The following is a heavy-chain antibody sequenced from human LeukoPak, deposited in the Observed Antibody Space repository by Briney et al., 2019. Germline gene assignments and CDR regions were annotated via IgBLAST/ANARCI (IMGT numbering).Heavy chain of an antibody. J-gene: IGHJ4*02. CDR3: ARPAETATFYHVDS. D-gene: IGHD5-24*01. V-gene: IGHV3-7*01. CDR1: GFTFSNYW. CDR2: MKQDGSES. Sequence: PGGSLRLSCAASGFTFSNYWMNWVRQAPGKGLEWVAKMKQDGSESYYLDSVKGRFTISRDNAKNSLYLQMNSLRAEDTAVYYCARPAETATFYHVDSWGQGTLVTVSS.